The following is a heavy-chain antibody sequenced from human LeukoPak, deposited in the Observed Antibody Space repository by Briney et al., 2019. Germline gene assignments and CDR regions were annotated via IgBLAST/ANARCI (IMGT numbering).Heavy chain of an antibody. D-gene: IGHD3-10*01. V-gene: IGHV4-38-2*02. Sequence: PSETLSLTCTVSGYSISSGYYWGWIRQPPGKGLEWIGSIYHSGSTYYNPSLKSRVTISVDTSKNQFSLKLSSVTAADTAVYYCAREGGLSGELDYWGQGTLVTVSS. J-gene: IGHJ4*02. CDR1: GYSISSGYY. CDR3: AREGGLSGELDY. CDR2: IYHSGST.